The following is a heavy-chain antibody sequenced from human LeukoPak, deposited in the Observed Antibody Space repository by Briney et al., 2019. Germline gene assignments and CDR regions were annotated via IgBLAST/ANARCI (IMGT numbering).Heavy chain of an antibody. CDR2: IGSSGTTV. CDR1: GFPFSVYE. J-gene: IGHJ4*02. D-gene: IGHD6-19*01. CDR3: ALLAVASDFDY. V-gene: IGHV3-48*03. Sequence: GGSLRLSCAVSGFPFSVYEMNWVRQAPGKGLEWVSNIGSSGTTVYYADSVRGRFSISRDNAKSSLYLQMNSLRVEDTAVYYCALLAVASDFDYWGQGALVTVSS.